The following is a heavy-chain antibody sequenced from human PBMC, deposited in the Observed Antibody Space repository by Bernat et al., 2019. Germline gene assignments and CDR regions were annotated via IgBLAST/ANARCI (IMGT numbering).Heavy chain of an antibody. CDR3: ARDRDGDGYDSSGYYNY. J-gene: IGHJ4*02. Sequence: EVQLLESGGGLVQPGGSLRLSCAASGFTFSSYSMNWVRQAPGKGLEWVSYISSSSSTIYYADSVKGRFTISRDNAKNSLYLQMNSLRAEDTAVYYCARDRDGDGYDSSGYYNYWGQGTLVTVSS. V-gene: IGHV3-48*01. CDR1: GFTFSSYS. CDR2: ISSSSSTI. D-gene: IGHD3-22*01.